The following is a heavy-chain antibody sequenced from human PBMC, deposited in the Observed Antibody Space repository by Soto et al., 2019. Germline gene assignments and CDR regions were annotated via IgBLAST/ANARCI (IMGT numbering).Heavy chain of an antibody. V-gene: IGHV1-2*02. Sequence: RASVKVSCKASGYTFTGYYMHWVRQAPGQGLEWMGWINPNSGGTNYAQKFQGRVTMTRDTSISTAYMELSRLRSDDTAVYYCARGRPVAATYNWFDPWGQGTLVTVSS. CDR2: INPNSGGT. CDR1: GYTFTGYY. D-gene: IGHD2-15*01. J-gene: IGHJ5*02. CDR3: ARGRPVAATYNWFDP.